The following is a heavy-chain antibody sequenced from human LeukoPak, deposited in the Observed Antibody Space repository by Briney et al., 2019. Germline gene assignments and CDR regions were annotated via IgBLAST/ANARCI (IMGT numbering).Heavy chain of an antibody. CDR3: ARDRDMITFGGVIAPPDY. V-gene: IGHV3-21*01. CDR2: ISSSSSYI. Sequence: GGSLRLSCAASGFTFSSYSMNWVRQAPGKGLEWVPSISSSSSYIYYADSVKGRFTISRDNAKNSLYLQMNSLRAEDTAVYYCARDRDMITFGGVIAPPDYWGRGTLVTVSS. J-gene: IGHJ4*02. CDR1: GFTFSSYS. D-gene: IGHD3-16*02.